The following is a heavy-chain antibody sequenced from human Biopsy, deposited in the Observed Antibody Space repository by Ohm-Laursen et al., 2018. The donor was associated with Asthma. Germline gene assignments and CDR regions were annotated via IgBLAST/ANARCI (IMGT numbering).Heavy chain of an antibody. CDR1: GGTVSSGSYY. CDR2: ISYSGST. V-gene: IGHV4-61*01. Sequence: TLSLTCTVSGGTVSSGSYYWSWIRQPPGKGLAWVSYISYSGSTDYNPSLKSRLTISMDTSKNQFSLKLSSVTAADTAVYYCARVPTTLRYFDLWGRGTLVTVSS. CDR3: ARVPTTLRYFDL. D-gene: IGHD2-15*01. J-gene: IGHJ2*01.